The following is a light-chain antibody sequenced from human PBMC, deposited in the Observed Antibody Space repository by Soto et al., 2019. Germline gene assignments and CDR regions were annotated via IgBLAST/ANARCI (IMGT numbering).Light chain of an antibody. CDR1: SSDVGGYNS. Sequence: QSALTQPRSVSGSPGQSVTISCTGTSSDVGGYNSVSWYQQYPGKAPKLMIYDVSKRPSRVPARFSGSKSGNAASLPISGLQAEDESDYYCCSYAGTYTWVFGGGTQLTVL. CDR2: DVS. CDR3: CSYAGTYTWV. J-gene: IGLJ7*01. V-gene: IGLV2-11*01.